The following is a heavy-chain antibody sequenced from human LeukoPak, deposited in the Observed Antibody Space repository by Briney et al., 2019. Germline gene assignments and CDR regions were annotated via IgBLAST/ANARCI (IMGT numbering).Heavy chain of an antibody. V-gene: IGHV4-61*01. CDR2: IYYSGST. J-gene: IGHJ6*02. Sequence: SETLSLTCTVSGGSVSSGSYYWSWIRQPPGKGLEWIGYIYYSGSTNYNPSLKSRVTISVDTSKNQFSLKLSSVTAADTAVYYCARDGLYDFWSGYQPGGMDVWGQGTTVTVSS. CDR1: GGSVSSGSYY. CDR3: ARDGLYDFWSGYQPGGMDV. D-gene: IGHD3-3*01.